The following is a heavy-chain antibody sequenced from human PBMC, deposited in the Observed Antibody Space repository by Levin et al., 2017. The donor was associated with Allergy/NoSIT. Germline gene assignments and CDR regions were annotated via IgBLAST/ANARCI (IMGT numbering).Heavy chain of an antibody. CDR3: AKDFSGGGIQLWADY. Sequence: PGGSLRLSCAASGFTFSSYAMSWVRQAPGKGLEWVSAISGSGGSTYYADSVKGRFTISRDNSKNTLYLQMNSLRAEDTAVYYCAKDFSGGGIQLWADYWGQGTLVTVSS. D-gene: IGHD5-18*01. CDR1: GFTFSSYA. V-gene: IGHV3-23*01. J-gene: IGHJ4*02. CDR2: ISGSGGST.